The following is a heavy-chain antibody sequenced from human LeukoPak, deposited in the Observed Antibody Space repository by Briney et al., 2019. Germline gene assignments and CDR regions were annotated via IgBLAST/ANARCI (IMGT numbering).Heavy chain of an antibody. V-gene: IGHV4-39*07. CDR1: GGSISSSSYY. CDR3: ARSPSKAPNWFDP. Sequence: PSETLSLTCTVSGGSISSSSYYWGWIRQPPGKGLEWIGSIYYSGSTYYNPSLKSRVTISVDTSKNQFSLKLSSVTAADTAVYYCARSPSKAPNWFDPWGQGTLVTVSS. J-gene: IGHJ5*02. CDR2: IYYSGST.